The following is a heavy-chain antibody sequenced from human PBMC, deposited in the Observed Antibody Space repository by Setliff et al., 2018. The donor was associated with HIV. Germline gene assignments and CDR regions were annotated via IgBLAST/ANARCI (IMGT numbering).Heavy chain of an antibody. Sequence: PGGSLRLSCVASGLPFSYAWLSWVRQAPGKGLEWVGRIEKKTNGGTRDYAAPVKGRFTISRDDSKRMVYLEMNSLTSEDTAVYFCTRSYYHWGQGTRVTVSS. J-gene: IGHJ5*02. V-gene: IGHV3-15*04. CDR1: GLPFSYAW. CDR2: IEKKTNGGTR. D-gene: IGHD3-10*01. CDR3: TRSYYH.